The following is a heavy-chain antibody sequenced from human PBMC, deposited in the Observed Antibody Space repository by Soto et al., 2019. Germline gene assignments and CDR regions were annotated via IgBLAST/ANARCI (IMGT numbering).Heavy chain of an antibody. CDR2: IYYSGST. V-gene: IGHV4-31*03. CDR1: GGSISSGGYY. Sequence: QVQLQESGPGLVKPSQTLSLTCTVSGGSISSGGYYWSWIRQHPGKGLEWIGYIYYSGSTYYNPSLKSRVTISVDTSKNQISLELSSVTAADTAVYYCPRGGDIVVVVAARAPFDPWGQGTLVTVSS. CDR3: PRGGDIVVVVAARAPFDP. J-gene: IGHJ5*02. D-gene: IGHD2-15*01.